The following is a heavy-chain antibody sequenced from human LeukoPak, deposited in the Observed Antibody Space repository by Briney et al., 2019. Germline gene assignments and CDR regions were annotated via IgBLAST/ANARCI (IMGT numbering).Heavy chain of an antibody. Sequence: GGSLRLSCAASGFIVSTNYMTWVRQAPGKGLEWVSVIYSDGRTFYADSVKGRFTISRDNSKNTLYLQMNSLRSDDTAVYYCARVRRYPGWELQYVLDAFDIWGQGTMVTVSS. CDR1: GFIVSTNY. V-gene: IGHV3-53*05. D-gene: IGHD1-26*01. CDR3: ARVRRYPGWELQYVLDAFDI. J-gene: IGHJ3*02. CDR2: IYSDGRT.